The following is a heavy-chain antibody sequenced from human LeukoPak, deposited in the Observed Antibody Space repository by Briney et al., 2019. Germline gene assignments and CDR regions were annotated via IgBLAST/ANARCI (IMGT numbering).Heavy chain of an antibody. V-gene: IGHV3-49*03. Sequence: GGSLRLSCTASGFTFADFTVSWFRQSPGQGLEWVGFIRSDVYGGTTEHAASVEARFTISRDDSNSIAYLQMNSLKTEDTAVYYCARGSGRYVMVDWWGQGTLVTVSS. CDR2: IRSDVYGGTT. CDR1: GFTFADFT. D-gene: IGHD6-19*01. CDR3: ARGSGRYVMVDW. J-gene: IGHJ4*02.